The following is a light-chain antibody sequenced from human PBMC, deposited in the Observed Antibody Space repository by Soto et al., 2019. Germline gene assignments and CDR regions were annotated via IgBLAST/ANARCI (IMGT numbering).Light chain of an antibody. CDR2: GAS. CDR3: QQYGSSPLYT. V-gene: IGKV3-20*01. Sequence: EIVLTQSPGTLSLSPGERAILSCRASQSINSRYLAWYQQKPGQAPRLLIYGASSRATGIPDRFSGSGSGTDVTLTISRLEPEDFAVYYCQQYGSSPLYTFGQGTKLEIK. J-gene: IGKJ2*01. CDR1: QSINSRY.